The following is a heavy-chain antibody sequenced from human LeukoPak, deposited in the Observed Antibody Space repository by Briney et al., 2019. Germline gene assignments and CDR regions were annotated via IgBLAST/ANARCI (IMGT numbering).Heavy chain of an antibody. CDR2: IHASGPT. V-gene: IGHV4-4*09. D-gene: IGHD6-6*01. Sequence: PSETLSLTCTVSEGSISTYYWSWIRRPPGKGLEWIAYIHASGPTNYNPSLKSRITISVDTSKNQFSLKLSSVTAADTAVYYCARHDAGIAARPFDNWGQGTLVTVSS. J-gene: IGHJ4*02. CDR1: EGSISTYY. CDR3: ARHDAGIAARPFDN.